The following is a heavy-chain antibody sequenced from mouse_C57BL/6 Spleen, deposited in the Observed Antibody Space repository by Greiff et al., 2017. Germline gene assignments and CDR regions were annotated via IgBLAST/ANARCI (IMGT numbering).Heavy chain of an antibody. CDR1: GYTFTSYW. D-gene: IGHD2-1*01. Sequence: QVQLQQPGAELVKPGASVKLSCKASGYTFTSYWMHWVKQRPGRGLEWIGRIDPNSGGTKYNEKFKSKATLTVDKPSSTACMQLSSLTSEDSAVYDCARGEGNYKGYYAMDYWGQGTSVTVSS. CDR3: ARGEGNYKGYYAMDY. J-gene: IGHJ4*01. V-gene: IGHV1-72*01. CDR2: IDPNSGGT.